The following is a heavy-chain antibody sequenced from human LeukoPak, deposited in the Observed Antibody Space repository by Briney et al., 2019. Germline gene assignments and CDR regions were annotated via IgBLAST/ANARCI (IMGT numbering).Heavy chain of an antibody. D-gene: IGHD3-22*01. J-gene: IGHJ4*02. CDR2: ISSSATTI. V-gene: IGHV3-48*01. CDR1: GFTFSSYA. Sequence: GGSLRLSCAASGFTFSSYAMNWVRQAPGKGLEWVSYISSSATTIYYADSVTGRFTISRDDAKNSFNLQMNSLSAEDTAVYYCARSYYDSGGYRFLDYWGQGALVTVSS. CDR3: ARSYYDSGGYRFLDY.